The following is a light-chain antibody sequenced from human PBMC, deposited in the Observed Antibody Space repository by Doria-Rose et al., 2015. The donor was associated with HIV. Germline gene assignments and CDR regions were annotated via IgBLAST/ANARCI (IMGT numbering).Light chain of an antibody. CDR3: QQYYDTPS. V-gene: IGKV4-1*01. Sequence: DIQVTQSPESLGMSLGERATLNCKSNQSLLYTSTNYLAWYQQKPGQPPKLLIDWASTRQSGVPARFSGSGSGTDFTLTISSLEAEDVAVYYCQQYYDTPSFGPGTTVDIK. CDR2: WAS. CDR1: QSLLYTSTNY. J-gene: IGKJ3*01.